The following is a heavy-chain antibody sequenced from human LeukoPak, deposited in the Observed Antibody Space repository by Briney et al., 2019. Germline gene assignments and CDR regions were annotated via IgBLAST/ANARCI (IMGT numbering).Heavy chain of an antibody. CDR3: ARGRHYYESSDYYYEGDAFDV. Sequence: EASVRVSCKASGGTFSSYAISWVRQAPGQGLEWMGGIIPIFGTANYAQMFQGRVTMTGDMSTSTVYMELSSLRSEDTSVYYCARGRHYYESSDYYYEGDAFDVWGQGTMVTVSS. CDR2: IIPIFGTA. V-gene: IGHV1-69*06. CDR1: GGTFSSYA. D-gene: IGHD3-22*01. J-gene: IGHJ3*01.